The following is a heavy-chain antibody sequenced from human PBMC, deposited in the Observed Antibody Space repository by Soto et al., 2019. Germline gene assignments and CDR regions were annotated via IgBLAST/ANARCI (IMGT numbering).Heavy chain of an antibody. CDR1: GFTFSSYG. D-gene: IGHD3-22*01. CDR2: IWYDGSNK. CDR3: ARDDRGQDDAFDI. J-gene: IGHJ3*02. V-gene: IGHV3-33*01. Sequence: GGSLRLSCAASGFTFSSYGMHWVRQAPGKGLEWVAGIWYDGSNKYYADSVKGRFTISRDNSKNTLYLQMNSLRAEDTAVYYCARDDRGQDDAFDIWGQGTMVTVSS.